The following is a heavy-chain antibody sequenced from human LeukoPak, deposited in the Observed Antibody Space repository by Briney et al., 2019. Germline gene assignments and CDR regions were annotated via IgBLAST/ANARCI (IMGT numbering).Heavy chain of an antibody. CDR3: ARQEGGIVGPY. CDR1: GGSINSYY. V-gene: IGHV4-4*07. CDR2: IYTGGST. D-gene: IGHD1-26*01. J-gene: IGHJ4*02. Sequence: SETLSLTCTVSGGSINSYYWTWIRQPAGKGLEWIGRIYTGGSTNYNPSLESRVTMSVDASKNQFSLKLNSVTAADTAVYYCARQEGGIVGPYWGQGTLVTVSS.